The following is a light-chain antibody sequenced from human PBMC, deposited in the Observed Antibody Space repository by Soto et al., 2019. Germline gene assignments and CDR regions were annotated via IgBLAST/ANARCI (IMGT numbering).Light chain of an antibody. CDR3: QQYGSSRFT. CDR2: CAS. CDR1: QSISSSY. J-gene: IGKJ3*01. V-gene: IGKV3-20*01. Sequence: EIVLTQSPGTLSLSPGERATLSCRASQSISSSYLAWYQQKPGQAPRLLVYCASIRATGIPDRFSGSGSGTDFTLTISRLEPEDFAVYYCQQYGSSRFTFGPGTKVDIK.